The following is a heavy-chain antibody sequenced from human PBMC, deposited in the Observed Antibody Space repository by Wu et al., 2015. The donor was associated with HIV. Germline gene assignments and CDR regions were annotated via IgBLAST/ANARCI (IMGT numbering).Heavy chain of an antibody. CDR3: AREVGTSLDLLVYYMDV. V-gene: IGHV1-2*02. CDR2: IDPHGGGK. CDR1: GYRFTDYL. D-gene: IGHD1-26*01. Sequence: QVQLVQSGTEVRNPGASVKVSCKASGYRFTDYLIHWMRQAPGQGLEWMGWIDPHGGGKNYAQKFQGRVTLARDASISMAYMELSSLTSDDTAIYFCAREVGTSLDLLVYYMDVWGKGTTVTVSS. J-gene: IGHJ6*03.